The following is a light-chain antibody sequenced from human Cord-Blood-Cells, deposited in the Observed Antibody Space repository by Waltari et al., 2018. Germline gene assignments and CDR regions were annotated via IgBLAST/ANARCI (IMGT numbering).Light chain of an antibody. Sequence: QSALTQPASVSGSPGQSITISCTGTSSDVGSYNLVSWYQLHPGKAPKLMIYEGSKRPSAVSNRCSGSKSGNTASLTISGLQAEDEADYYCCSYAGSRVFGGGTKLTVL. CDR1: SSDVGSYNL. V-gene: IGLV2-23*01. CDR3: CSYAGSRV. CDR2: EGS. J-gene: IGLJ3*02.